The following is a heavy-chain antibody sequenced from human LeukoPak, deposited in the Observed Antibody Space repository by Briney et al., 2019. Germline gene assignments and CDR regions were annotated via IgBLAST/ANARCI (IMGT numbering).Heavy chain of an antibody. V-gene: IGHV4-38-2*02. J-gene: IGHJ4*02. Sequence: PSETLSLTCSVSGGSISSYYWGWIRQPPGKGLELIGSIYHSGSTYYNPSLKSRVTISVDTSKNQFSLKLSSVTAADTAVYYCARDGEPMVRGASDNWGQGTLVTVSS. D-gene: IGHD3-10*01. CDR3: ARDGEPMVRGASDN. CDR1: GGSISSYY. CDR2: IYHSGST.